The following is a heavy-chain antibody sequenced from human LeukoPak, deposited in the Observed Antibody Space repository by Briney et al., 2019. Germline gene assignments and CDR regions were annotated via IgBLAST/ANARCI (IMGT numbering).Heavy chain of an antibody. CDR2: IWYDGSSK. CDR3: ARDPQFSYLFDY. Sequence: GRSLRLSCAASGFTFSSCGMHWVRQAPGKGLEWVAVIWYDGSSKYYADSVKGRFTISRDNSKNTLYLQMNSLRAEDTAVYYCARDPQFSYLFDYWGQGTLVTVSS. CDR1: GFTFSSCG. V-gene: IGHV3-33*01. J-gene: IGHJ4*02. D-gene: IGHD3-10*01.